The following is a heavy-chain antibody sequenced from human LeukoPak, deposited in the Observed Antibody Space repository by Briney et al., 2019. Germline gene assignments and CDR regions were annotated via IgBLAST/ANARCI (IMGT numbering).Heavy chain of an antibody. CDR3: AREYYYDSSGYPNWFDP. Sequence: GGSLRLSCAASGFTFSSYSMNWVRQAPGKGLEWVSSISSSSSYIYYADSVKGRFTISRDNAKNSLYLQMNSLRAEDTAVYYCAREYYYDSSGYPNWFDPWGLGTLVTVSS. D-gene: IGHD3-22*01. CDR1: GFTFSSYS. V-gene: IGHV3-21*01. J-gene: IGHJ5*02. CDR2: ISSSSSYI.